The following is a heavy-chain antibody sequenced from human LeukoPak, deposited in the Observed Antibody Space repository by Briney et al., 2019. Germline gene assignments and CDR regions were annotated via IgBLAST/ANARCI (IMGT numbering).Heavy chain of an antibody. Sequence: GGSLRLSCVASGLTFSDYSRNWVRRAPGKGLEWVSSINPTSTSIYYADAVRGRFTISRDNAKSSLYLQMYSLRAEDTVVYYCVRLRRNSDRSYYYDSYDSWGEGILVTVSS. J-gene: IGHJ5*01. D-gene: IGHD3-10*01. V-gene: IGHV3-21*01. CDR1: GLTFSDYS. CDR2: INPTSTSI. CDR3: VRLRRNSDRSYYYDSYDS.